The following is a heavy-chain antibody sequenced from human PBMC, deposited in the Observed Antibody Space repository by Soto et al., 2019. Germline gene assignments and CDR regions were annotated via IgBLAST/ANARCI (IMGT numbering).Heavy chain of an antibody. J-gene: IGHJ6*02. CDR3: ARGGYSYGTLWTYYYYYGMDV. V-gene: IGHV4-30-4*01. CDR2: IYYSGST. Sequence: SETLSLTCTVSGGSISSGDYYWSWIRQPPGKGLEWIGYIYYSGSTYYNPSLKSRVTISVDTSKNQFSLKLSSVTAADTAVYYCARGGYSYGTLWTYYYYYGMDVWGQGTTVTVSS. D-gene: IGHD5-18*01. CDR1: GGSISSGDYY.